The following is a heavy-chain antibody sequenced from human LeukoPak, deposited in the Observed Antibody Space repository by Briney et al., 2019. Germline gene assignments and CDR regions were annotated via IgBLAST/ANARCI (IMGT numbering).Heavy chain of an antibody. CDR2: IYASGSI. V-gene: IGHV4-4*07. Sequence: SEALSLTCTVSGGSISSYYWSWIRQPAGKGLEWIGRIYASGSINYNPSLKTRVTMSVDTSKNQFSLKLSSVTAADTAVYYCAITQGRVRGVAGSTDYYMDVWGKGTTVTVSS. CDR1: GGSISSYY. CDR3: AITQGRVRGVAGSTDYYMDV. J-gene: IGHJ6*03. D-gene: IGHD3-10*01.